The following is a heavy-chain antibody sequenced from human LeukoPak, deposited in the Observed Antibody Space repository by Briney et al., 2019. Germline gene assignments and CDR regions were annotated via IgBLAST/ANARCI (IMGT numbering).Heavy chain of an antibody. V-gene: IGHV4-59*08. J-gene: IGHJ4*02. D-gene: IGHD3-16*01. CDR1: GGSISSYY. CDR3: ARPDDYVWWSYLL. Sequence: SETLSLTCTVSGGSISSYYWSWIRQPPGKGLEWIGYIYYSGSTNYNPSLKSRVTISVDTSKNQFSLKLSSVTAADTAVYYCARPDDYVWWSYLLWGQGTLVTVSS. CDR2: IYYSGST.